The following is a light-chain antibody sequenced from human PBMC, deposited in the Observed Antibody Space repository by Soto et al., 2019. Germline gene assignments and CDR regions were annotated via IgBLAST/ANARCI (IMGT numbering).Light chain of an antibody. J-gene: IGLJ2*01. CDR3: QTWGTGTVV. CDR2: LNNDGSH. Sequence: QSVLTQSPSASASLGASIKLTCSLSSGHSSYSIAWHQQQPDKGPRYLMKLNNDGSHTKGDGIPDRFSGSSSGAERYLIISSLQSEDEADYYCQTWGTGTVVFGGGTKLTVL. V-gene: IGLV4-69*01. CDR1: SGHSSYS.